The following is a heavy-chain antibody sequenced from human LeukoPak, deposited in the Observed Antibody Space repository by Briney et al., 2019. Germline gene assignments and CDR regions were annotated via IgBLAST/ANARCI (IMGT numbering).Heavy chain of an antibody. J-gene: IGHJ4*02. V-gene: IGHV4-34*01. CDR3: ARGPYYYGSGSPFDY. CDR1: GGPFSGYY. D-gene: IGHD3-10*01. CDR2: INHSGSS. Sequence: SETLSLTCTVSGGPFSGYYWSWIRQPPGTGLEWIGDINHSGSSNYNPSLMSRVTISVDTSKNQFSLKLSSVTAADTAVYYCARGPYYYGSGSPFDYWGQGTLVTVSS.